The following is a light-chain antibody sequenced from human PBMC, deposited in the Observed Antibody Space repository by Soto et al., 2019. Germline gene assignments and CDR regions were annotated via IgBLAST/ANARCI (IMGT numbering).Light chain of an antibody. CDR3: QHYGGSPGVT. CDR2: GAS. J-gene: IGKJ3*01. V-gene: IGKV3-20*01. Sequence: EVVLTQSPGTLSLSPGERATLSCRASQTVSSAYLAWYQQRPGQTPRLLIFGASNRATAIPDRFSGSGSGTDFTFPISILEPEDFAVYYCQHYGGSPGVTFGPGTKVDIK. CDR1: QTVSSAY.